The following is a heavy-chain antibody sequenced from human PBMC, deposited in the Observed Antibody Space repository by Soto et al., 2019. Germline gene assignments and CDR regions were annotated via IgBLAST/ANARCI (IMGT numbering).Heavy chain of an antibody. J-gene: IGHJ5*01. Sequence: PGESLKISCKGSGYSFITHWIAWVRQMPGEGLEWMGIINPADSDIRYSPSFQGQVTISVDKSINTAYLQWSSLKASDTATYYCTRPQSSGWYDFWGQGTLVTVYS. D-gene: IGHD3-22*01. CDR2: INPADSDI. V-gene: IGHV5-51*01. CDR1: GYSFITHW. CDR3: TRPQSSGWYDF.